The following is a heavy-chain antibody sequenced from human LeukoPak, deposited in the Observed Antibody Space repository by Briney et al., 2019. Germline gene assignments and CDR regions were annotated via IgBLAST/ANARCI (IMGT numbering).Heavy chain of an antibody. CDR3: ARHDSEGGINWFDP. J-gene: IGHJ5*02. Sequence: PGGSLRLSCAASGFTFSSYWMHWIRQPPGKGLEWIATIHSSGSTYYNPSLKSRVTISADTSKNQFSLKLYSVTAADTAAYYCARHDSEGGINWFDPWGQGTLVTVSS. CDR2: IHSSGST. D-gene: IGHD6-13*01. CDR1: GFTFSSYW. V-gene: IGHV4-39*01.